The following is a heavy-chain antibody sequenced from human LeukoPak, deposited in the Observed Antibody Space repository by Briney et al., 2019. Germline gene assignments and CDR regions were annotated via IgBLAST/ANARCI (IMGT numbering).Heavy chain of an antibody. CDR1: GFTFSTYS. J-gene: IGHJ4*02. V-gene: IGHV3-20*04. D-gene: IGHD1-26*01. CDR3: ARGLYGSPGDY. Sequence: GGSLRLSCAASGFTFSTYSMSWVRQAPGKGLEWVSGINWNGGSTGYADSVKGRFTISRDNAKNTLYLQMNSLRAEDTAVYYCARGLYGSPGDYWGQGTLVTVSS. CDR2: INWNGGST.